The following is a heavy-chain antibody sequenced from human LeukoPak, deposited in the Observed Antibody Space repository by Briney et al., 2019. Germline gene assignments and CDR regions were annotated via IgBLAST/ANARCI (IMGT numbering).Heavy chain of an antibody. CDR2: INPNSGGT. CDR1: GYTFTGYY. Sequence: ASVKVSCKASGYTFTGYYMHWVRQAPGQGLEWMGWINPNSGGTNYAQKFQGRVTMTRDTSISTAYMELGRLRSDDTAVYYCAKVATIFSPADVWGQGTTVTVSS. J-gene: IGHJ6*02. CDR3: AKVATIFSPADV. D-gene: IGHD3-9*01. V-gene: IGHV1-2*02.